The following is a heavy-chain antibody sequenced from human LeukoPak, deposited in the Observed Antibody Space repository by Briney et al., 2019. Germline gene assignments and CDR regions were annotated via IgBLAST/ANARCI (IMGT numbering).Heavy chain of an antibody. CDR3: ARDGQSGYDSPTFDY. D-gene: IGHD5-12*01. CDR2: INWNGGST. V-gene: IGHV3-20*04. J-gene: IGHJ4*02. Sequence: GGSLRLSCAASGFTFDDYGMNWVRQAPGKGLEWVSGINWNGGSTGYADSVKGRFTISRDNAKNSLYLQMNSLRAEDTALYYCARDGQSGYDSPTFDYWGQGTLVTVSS. CDR1: GFTFDDYG.